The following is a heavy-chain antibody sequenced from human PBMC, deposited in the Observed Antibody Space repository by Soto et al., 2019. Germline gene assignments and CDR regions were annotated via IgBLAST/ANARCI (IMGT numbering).Heavy chain of an antibody. D-gene: IGHD4-17*01. CDR3: ARHDYGDHWYFDL. J-gene: IGHJ2*01. V-gene: IGHV4-59*01. CDR1: GGSISSYY. CDR2: IYYSGST. Sequence: PSETLSLTCTVSGGSISSYYWSWIRQPPGKGLEWIGYIYYSGSTNYNPSLKSRVTISVDTSKNQFSLKLSSVTAADTAVYYCARHDYGDHWYFDLCGRGTLVTVSS.